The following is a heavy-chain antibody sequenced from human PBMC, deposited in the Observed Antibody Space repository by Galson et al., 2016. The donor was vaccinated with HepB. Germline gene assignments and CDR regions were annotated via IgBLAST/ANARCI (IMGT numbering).Heavy chain of an antibody. D-gene: IGHD6-6*01. J-gene: IGHJ4*02. Sequence: SLRLSCAASGFTFSNCAMSWVRLAPGKGLEWVSSISNTSDSKYYTDSVKGRFTISRDNSENTLYLQMNSLRAEDTAIYYCAKDFHLVFWGPGTQVLVSS. CDR2: ISNTSDSK. V-gene: IGHV3-23*01. CDR3: AKDFHLVF. CDR1: GFTFSNCA.